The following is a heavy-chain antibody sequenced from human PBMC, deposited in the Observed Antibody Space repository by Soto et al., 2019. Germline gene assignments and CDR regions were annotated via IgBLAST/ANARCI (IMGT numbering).Heavy chain of an antibody. D-gene: IGHD3-22*01. CDR3: ARHNYDGSGYYYYYYGMDV. Sequence: PSETLSLTCTVSGSSISSSSYYWSWIRQHPGKGLEWIGEINHNGNTNYNPSLKSRVTISVDTSKNQFSLKLSSVSAADTAVYYCARHNYDGSGYYYYYYGMDVWGQGTTVTVS. J-gene: IGHJ6*02. CDR1: GSSISSSSYY. CDR2: INHNGNT. V-gene: IGHV4-39*01.